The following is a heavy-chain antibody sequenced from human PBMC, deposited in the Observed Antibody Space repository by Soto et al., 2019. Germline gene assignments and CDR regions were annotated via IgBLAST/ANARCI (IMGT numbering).Heavy chain of an antibody. CDR2: TYYRSKWYN. CDR1: GDSVSSNSAA. D-gene: IGHD3-16*02. J-gene: IGHJ3*02. V-gene: IGHV6-1*01. CDR3: ARRSTGVIVTGVGAFDI. Sequence: KQSQTLSLTCAISGDSVSSNSAAWNWIRQSPSRGLEWLGRTYYRSKWYNDYAVSVKSRITINPDTSKNQFSLQLNSVTPEDTAVYYCARRSTGVIVTGVGAFDIWGQGTMVTVSS.